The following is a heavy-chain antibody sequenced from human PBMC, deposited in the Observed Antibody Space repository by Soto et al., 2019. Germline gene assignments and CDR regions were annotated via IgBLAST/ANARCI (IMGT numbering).Heavy chain of an antibody. Sequence: PGGSLRLSCAASGFTFSSYAMSWVRQAPGKGLEWVSAISGSGGSTYYADSVKGRFTISRDNSKNTLYLQMNSLRAEDTAVYYCAKPKGRIAHRDNYFDYWGQGTLVTVSS. D-gene: IGHD6-13*01. V-gene: IGHV3-23*01. CDR1: GFTFSSYA. CDR3: AKPKGRIAHRDNYFDY. CDR2: ISGSGGST. J-gene: IGHJ4*02.